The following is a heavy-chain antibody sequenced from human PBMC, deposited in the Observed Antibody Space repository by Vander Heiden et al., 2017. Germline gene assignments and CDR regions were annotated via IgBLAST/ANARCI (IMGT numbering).Heavy chain of an antibody. D-gene: IGHD3-16*02. V-gene: IGHV3-21*01. Sequence: EVQLVESGGGLVKPGGSLRLSCAASGFTFSSYSMNWVRQAPGKGLEWVSSISSSSSYIYYADSVKGRFTISRDNAKNSLYLQRNSMRAEDTAVYYCARGRTFGGVSGRPGRGWFDPWGQGTLVTVSS. J-gene: IGHJ5*02. CDR1: GFTFSSYS. CDR3: ARGRTFGGVSGRPGRGWFDP. CDR2: ISSSSSYI.